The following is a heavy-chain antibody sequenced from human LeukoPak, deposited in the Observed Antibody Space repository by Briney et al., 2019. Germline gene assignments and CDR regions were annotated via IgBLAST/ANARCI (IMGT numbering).Heavy chain of an antibody. CDR1: GYTFTGYY. Sequence: ASVKVSCKASGYTFTGYYMHWVRQAPGQGLEWMGWINPNSGGTNYAQKFQGWVTMTRDTSISTAYMELSRLRSDDTAVYYCARAEDYDSSGYYRPEYAFDIWGQGTMVTVSS. D-gene: IGHD3-22*01. V-gene: IGHV1-2*04. CDR2: INPNSGGT. CDR3: ARAEDYDSSGYYRPEYAFDI. J-gene: IGHJ3*02.